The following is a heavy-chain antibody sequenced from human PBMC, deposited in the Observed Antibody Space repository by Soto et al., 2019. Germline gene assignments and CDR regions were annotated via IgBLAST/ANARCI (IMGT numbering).Heavy chain of an antibody. CDR1: GFIFIRYN. CDR3: ARDRGVGTPDSFDI. J-gene: IGHJ3*02. D-gene: IGHD3-3*01. CDR2: ISSSGNTI. Sequence: GGSLRLSCAASGFIFIRYNLNWGRQAAGKGLEWVSYISSSGNTIYYSDSVKGRFTFSRDNGKNSLFLQMNSLREEDTAVYYCARDRGVGTPDSFDIWGQGTMVTVS. V-gene: IGHV3-48*02.